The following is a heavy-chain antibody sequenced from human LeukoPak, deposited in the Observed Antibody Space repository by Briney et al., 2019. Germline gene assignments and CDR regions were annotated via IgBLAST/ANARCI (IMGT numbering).Heavy chain of an antibody. D-gene: IGHD6-13*01. J-gene: IGHJ3*02. CDR3: ARVPIAAAEVDAFDI. V-gene: IGHV4-59*12. CDR2: IYYSGST. CDR1: GGSISSYY. Sequence: SETLSLTCTVSGGSISSYYWSWIRQPPGKGLEWIGYIYYSGSTNYNPSLKSRVTISVDTSKNQFSLKLSSVTAADTAVYYCARVPIAAAEVDAFDIWGQGTMVTVSS.